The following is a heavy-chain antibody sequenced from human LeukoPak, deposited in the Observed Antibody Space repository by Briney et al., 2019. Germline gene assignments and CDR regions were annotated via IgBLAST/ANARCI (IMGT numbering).Heavy chain of an antibody. J-gene: IGHJ3*02. V-gene: IGHV1-69*05. CDR3: AREVYCTTTSCYSRPIDAFDI. D-gene: IGHD2-2*01. CDR2: IIPIFGSP. Sequence: HEASVKVSCKASGYTFTSYDINWVRQATGQGLEWMGGIIPIFGSPNYAQKFQGRVTITTDESTTTAYMELSSLRSEDTAMYYCAREVYCTTTSCYSRPIDAFDIWGQGTMVTVSS. CDR1: GYTFTSYD.